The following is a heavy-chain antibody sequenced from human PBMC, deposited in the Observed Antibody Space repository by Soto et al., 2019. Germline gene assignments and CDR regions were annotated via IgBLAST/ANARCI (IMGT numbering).Heavy chain of an antibody. Sequence: EVQLVESGGGLVQPGGSLSLSCAASGFTFSTYSMNWVRQAPGKGLEWLSYISGSTSTIYYADSVEGRFTISRDNARNSLYLQMNSLRAEDTAVYYCARGHSIDYWGQGTLVTVSS. D-gene: IGHD5-18*01. CDR2: ISGSTSTI. CDR1: GFTFSTYS. V-gene: IGHV3-48*01. CDR3: ARGHSIDY. J-gene: IGHJ4*02.